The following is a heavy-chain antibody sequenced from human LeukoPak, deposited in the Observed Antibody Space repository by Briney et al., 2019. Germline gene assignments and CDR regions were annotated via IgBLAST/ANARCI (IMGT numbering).Heavy chain of an antibody. CDR1: GFTFSSNW. J-gene: IGHJ4*02. V-gene: IGHV3-74*01. CDR3: ARYYGSGTFAVDY. Sequence: GGSLRLSCAASGFTFSSNWMHWVRQAPGKGLVWVSDINSDGSSTRYADSVKGRFTISRDNAKNTLYLQMNSLRAEDTAVYYCARYYGSGTFAVDYWGQGTLVTVSS. CDR2: INSDGSST. D-gene: IGHD3-10*01.